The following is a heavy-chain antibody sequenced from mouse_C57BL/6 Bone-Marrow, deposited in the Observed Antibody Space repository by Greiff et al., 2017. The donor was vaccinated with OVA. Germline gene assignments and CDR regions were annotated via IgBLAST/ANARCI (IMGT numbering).Heavy chain of an antibody. J-gene: IGHJ1*03. V-gene: IGHV1-64*01. CDR1: GYTFTSYW. CDR2: IHPNSGST. Sequence: QVHVKQPGAELVKPGATVKLSCKASGYTFTSYWMHWVKQRPGQGLEWIGMIHPNSGSTNYNEKFKSKATLTVDKSSSTAYMQLSSLTSEDSAVYYCAKLYWYFDVWGTGTTVTVSS. CDR3: AKLYWYFDV.